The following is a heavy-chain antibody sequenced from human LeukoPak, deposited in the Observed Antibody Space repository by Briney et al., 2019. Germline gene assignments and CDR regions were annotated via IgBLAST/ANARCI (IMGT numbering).Heavy chain of an antibody. CDR1: GGSFSGYD. V-gene: IGHV4-34*01. Sequence: SETLSLTCAVYGGSFSGYDWSWIHQPPGKGLEWIGEINHSGSTNYNPSLKSRVTISVDTSKNQFSLKLSSVTAADTAVSYCARAGIVARPGGVFDYWGQGTLVTVPS. CDR3: ARAGIVARPGGVFDY. J-gene: IGHJ4*02. D-gene: IGHD6-6*01. CDR2: INHSGST.